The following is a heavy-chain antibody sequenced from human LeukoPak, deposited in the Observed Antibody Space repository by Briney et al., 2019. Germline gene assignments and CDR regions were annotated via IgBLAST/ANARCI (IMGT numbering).Heavy chain of an antibody. CDR3: ARGISFGGVIVDY. D-gene: IGHD3-16*02. CDR2: ITSTSSTT. J-gene: IGHJ4*02. CDR1: GFTFSTYA. Sequence: GGSLRLSCAASGFTFSTYAMSWVRQAPGKGLEWVSYITSTSSTTYYVDSVKGRFTMSRDNAKNSLYLQMNSLRDDDTAVYFCARGISFGGVIVDYWGQGTRVTVSS. V-gene: IGHV3-48*02.